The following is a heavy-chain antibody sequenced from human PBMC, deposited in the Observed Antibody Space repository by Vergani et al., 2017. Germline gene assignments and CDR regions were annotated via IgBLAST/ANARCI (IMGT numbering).Heavy chain of an antibody. CDR2: ISYDGSNK. V-gene: IGHV3-30*18. CDR1: GFTFSSYG. Sequence: QVQLVESGGGVVQPGRSLRLSCAASGFTFSSYGMHWVRQAPGKGLEWVAVISYDGSNKYYADSVKGRFTISRDNSKNTLYLQMNSLRAEDTAVYYCAKDTFSGSYRGDYFDYWGQGTLVTVSS. CDR3: AKDTFSGSYRGDYFDY. D-gene: IGHD1-26*01. J-gene: IGHJ4*02.